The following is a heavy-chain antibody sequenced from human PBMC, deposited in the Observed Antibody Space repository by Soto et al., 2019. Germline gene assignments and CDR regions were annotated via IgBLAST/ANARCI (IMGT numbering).Heavy chain of an antibody. Sequence: GASVKVSCKASGYTFTSYGISGVRQAPGQGLEWMGWISAYNGNTNYAQKLQGRVTMTTDASTSTAYMELRSLRSDDTAVYYCARGSGSTTSPYYYGMDVWGQGTTVTVSS. CDR1: GYTFTSYG. V-gene: IGHV1-18*01. J-gene: IGHJ6*02. D-gene: IGHD1-26*01. CDR2: ISAYNGNT. CDR3: ARGSGSTTSPYYYGMDV.